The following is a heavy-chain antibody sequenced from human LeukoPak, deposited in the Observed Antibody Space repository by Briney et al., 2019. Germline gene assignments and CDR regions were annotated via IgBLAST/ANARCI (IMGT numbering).Heavy chain of an antibody. CDR1: GGSISSDYY. D-gene: IGHD2-15*01. J-gene: IGHJ5*01. Sequence: SQTLSLTCTVSGGSISSDYYWSWIRQPPGKGLEWIGYIYYSGRTYYNLSLKSRVTISVDTSKNQFSLNLGSVIAADTAVYYCARRRLRYCGGGGCFGDFDSWGPGTLVTVSS. CDR2: IYYSGRT. CDR3: ARRRLRYCGGGGCFGDFDS. V-gene: IGHV4-30-4*01.